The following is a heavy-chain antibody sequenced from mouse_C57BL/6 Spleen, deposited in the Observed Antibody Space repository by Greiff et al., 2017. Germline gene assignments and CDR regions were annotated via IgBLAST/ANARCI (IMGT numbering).Heavy chain of an antibody. CDR3: GTSYCKPDCYAMDY. J-gene: IGHJ4*01. V-gene: IGHV1-55*01. CDR2: IYPGSGST. CDR1: GYTFTSYW. D-gene: IGHD1-1*01. Sequence: QVQLQQPGAELVKPGASVKLSCKASGYTFTSYWITWVKQRPGQGLEWIGDIYPGSGSTNYNEKFKSKATLTVDTSSSTAYMQLSSLTSEDAAVYCCGTSYCKPDCYAMDYWGQGTSGTVSS.